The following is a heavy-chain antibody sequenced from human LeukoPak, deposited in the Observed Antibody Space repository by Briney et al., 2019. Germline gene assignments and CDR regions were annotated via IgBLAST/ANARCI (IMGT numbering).Heavy chain of an antibody. J-gene: IGHJ3*02. CDR3: ARPLRFLEWTDAFDI. D-gene: IGHD3-3*01. CDR2: IYHSGST. Sequence: SETLSLTCAVSGYSISSGYYWGWIRQPPGKGLEWIGSIYHSGSTYYNPSLKSRVTISVDTSKNQFSLKLSSVTAADTAVYYCARPLRFLEWTDAFDIWGQGTMVTVSS. CDR1: GYSISSGYY. V-gene: IGHV4-38-2*01.